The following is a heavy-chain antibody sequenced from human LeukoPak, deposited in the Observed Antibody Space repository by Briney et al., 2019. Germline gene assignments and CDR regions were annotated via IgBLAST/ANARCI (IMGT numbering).Heavy chain of an antibody. Sequence: VASVKVSCKASGYTFTSYGISWVRQAPGQGLEWMGWISAYNGNTNYAQKLQGRVTMTTDTSTSTAYMELRSLRSDDTAVYYCARELDDSSGYYLDYWGQGTLVTVSS. V-gene: IGHV1-18*01. J-gene: IGHJ4*02. CDR1: GYTFTSYG. CDR2: ISAYNGNT. CDR3: ARELDDSSGYYLDY. D-gene: IGHD3-22*01.